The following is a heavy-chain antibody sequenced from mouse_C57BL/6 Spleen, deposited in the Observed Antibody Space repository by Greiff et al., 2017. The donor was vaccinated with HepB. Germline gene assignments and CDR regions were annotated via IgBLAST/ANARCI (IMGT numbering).Heavy chain of an antibody. J-gene: IGHJ2*01. CDR2: IDPSDSYT. CDR3: ARKNYGSPVPYFDY. CDR1: GYTFTSYW. V-gene: IGHV1-50*01. Sequence: VKLQQPGAELVKPGASVKLSCKASGYTFTSYWMQWVKQRPGQGLEWIGEIDPSDSYTNYNQKFKGKATLTVDTSSSTAYMQLSSLTSEDSAVYYCARKNYGSPVPYFDYWGQGTTLTVSS. D-gene: IGHD1-1*01.